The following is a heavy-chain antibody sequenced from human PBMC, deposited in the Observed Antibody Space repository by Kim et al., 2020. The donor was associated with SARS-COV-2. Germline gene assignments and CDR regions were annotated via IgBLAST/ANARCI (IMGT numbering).Heavy chain of an antibody. CDR3: ARVGSSWSHYYYYGMDV. CDR2: INPSGGST. J-gene: IGHJ6*02. CDR1: GYTFTSYY. V-gene: IGHV1-46*01. D-gene: IGHD6-13*01. Sequence: ASVKVSCKASGYTFTSYYMHWVRQAPGQGLEWMGIINPSGGSTSYAQKFQGRVTMTRDTSTSTVYMELSSLRSEDTAVYYCARVGSSWSHYYYYGMDVWGQGTTVTVSS.